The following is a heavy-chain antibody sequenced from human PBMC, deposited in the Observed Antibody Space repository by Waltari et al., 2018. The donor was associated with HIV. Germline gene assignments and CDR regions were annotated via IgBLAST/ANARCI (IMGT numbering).Heavy chain of an antibody. CDR2: INHSGST. CDR1: GGSFSGYY. Sequence: QVQLQQWGAGLLKPSETLSLTCAVYGGSFSGYYWSWIRQPPGKGLEWIGEINHSGSTNHNPARKSRVTISVDTSKNQFSLKLSSVTAADTAVYYCARGRGYSYGYTFDYWGQGTLVTVSS. D-gene: IGHD5-18*01. CDR3: ARGRGYSYGYTFDY. J-gene: IGHJ4*02. V-gene: IGHV4-34*01.